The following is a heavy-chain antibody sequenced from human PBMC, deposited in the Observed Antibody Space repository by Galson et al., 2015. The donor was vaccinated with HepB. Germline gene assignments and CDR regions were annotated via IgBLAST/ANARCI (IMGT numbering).Heavy chain of an antibody. D-gene: IGHD4-11*01. CDR2: ISYDGSNK. Sequence: SLRLSCAASGFTSSSYAMHWVRQAPGKGLEWVAVISYDGSNKYYADSVKGRFTISRDNSKNTLYLQMNSLRAEDTAVYYCASDNDYSNYFDYWGQGTLVTVSS. CDR1: GFTSSSYA. V-gene: IGHV3-30-3*01. CDR3: ASDNDYSNYFDY. J-gene: IGHJ4*02.